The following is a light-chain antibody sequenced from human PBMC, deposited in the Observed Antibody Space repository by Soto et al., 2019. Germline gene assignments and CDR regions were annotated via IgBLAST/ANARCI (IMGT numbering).Light chain of an antibody. CDR3: AAWDDSLNAWA. CDR1: SSNIGRNT. V-gene: IGLV1-44*01. Sequence: QPVLTQPPSASGTPGQRVTISCSGSSSNIGRNTVKWYRQLPGTAPKLLIGSSDQRPSGVPDRFSGSQSGTSVSLAISGLQSEDEADYICAAWDDSLNAWAFGGATKLTVL. CDR2: SSD. J-gene: IGLJ3*02.